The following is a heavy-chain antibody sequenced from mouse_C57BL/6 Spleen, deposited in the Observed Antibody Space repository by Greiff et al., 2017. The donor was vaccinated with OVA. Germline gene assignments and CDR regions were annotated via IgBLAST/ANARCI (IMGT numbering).Heavy chain of an antibody. D-gene: IGHD1-1*01. CDR2: ISYDGSN. J-gene: IGHJ3*01. CDR1: GYSITSGYY. CDR3: ASTVVAVPGFAY. V-gene: IGHV3-6*01. Sequence: QLVESGPGLVKPSQSLSLTCTVTGYSITSGYYWNWIRQFPGNKLEWMGYISYDGSNNYNPSLKNRISITRDTSKNQFFLKLNSVTTEDTAAYYCASTVVAVPGFAYWGQGTLVTVSA.